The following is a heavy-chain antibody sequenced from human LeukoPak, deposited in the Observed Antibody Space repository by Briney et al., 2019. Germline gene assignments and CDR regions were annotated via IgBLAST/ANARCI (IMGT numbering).Heavy chain of an antibody. CDR2: ITSSSSYI. Sequence: PGGSLRLSCAASGFTFSSYSMNWVRQAPGKGLEWVSSITSSSSYIYYADSVKGQFTISRDNAKNSLYLQMNSLRAEDTAVYYCARSLGDTAMASLHYWGQGTLVTVSS. CDR1: GFTFSSYS. CDR3: ARSLGDTAMASLHY. D-gene: IGHD5-18*01. J-gene: IGHJ4*02. V-gene: IGHV3-21*01.